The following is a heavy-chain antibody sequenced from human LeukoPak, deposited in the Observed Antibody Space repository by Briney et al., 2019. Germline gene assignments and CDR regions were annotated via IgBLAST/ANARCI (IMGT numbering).Heavy chain of an antibody. CDR1: GFTFSSYG. CDR2: IWYDGSNK. Sequence: PGGSLRLSCAASGFTFSSYGMHWVRQAPGKGLEWVAVIWYDGSNKYYADSVKGRFTISRDNSKNTLYLQMNSLRAEDTAVYYCANHDFWSGYYSYWGQGTLVTVSS. CDR3: ANHDFWSGYYSY. D-gene: IGHD3-3*01. J-gene: IGHJ4*02. V-gene: IGHV3-30*02.